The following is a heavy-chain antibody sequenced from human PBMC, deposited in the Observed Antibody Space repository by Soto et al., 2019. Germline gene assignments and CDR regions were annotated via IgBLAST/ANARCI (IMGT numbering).Heavy chain of an antibody. CDR2: IYYSGST. V-gene: IGHV4-59*01. D-gene: IGHD1-1*01. J-gene: IGHJ6*02. Sequence: PSETLSLTCTVSGGSISSYYWSWIRQPPGEGLEWIGYIYYSGSTNYNPYLKSRVTISVDTSKNQFSLKLSSVTAADTAVYYCARTGTTTDYYYYGMDVWGQGTTVTVSS. CDR3: ARTGTTTDYYYYGMDV. CDR1: GGSISSYY.